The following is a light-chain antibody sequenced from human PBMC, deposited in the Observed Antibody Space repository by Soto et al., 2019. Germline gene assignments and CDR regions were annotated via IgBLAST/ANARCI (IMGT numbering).Light chain of an antibody. J-gene: IGKJ4*01. V-gene: IGKV1-33*01. CDR1: HTINSW. CDR3: QQYDDLRLT. CDR2: DAS. Sequence: DIHMTQSPSTLSASIGDRVTITCRASHTINSWLAWYHQKQGKAPKLLIYDASNLETGVPSRFSGSGSGKDFTLTISSLKPEDIEIYYCQQYDDLRLTLGRGTKV.